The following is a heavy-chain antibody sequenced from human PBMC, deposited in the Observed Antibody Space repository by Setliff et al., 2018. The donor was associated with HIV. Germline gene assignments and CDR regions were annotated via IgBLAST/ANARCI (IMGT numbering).Heavy chain of an antibody. CDR3: AGGTQTYYYDSSPPSLDY. CDR2: MSYDGNNK. J-gene: IGHJ4*02. Sequence: GGSLRLSCAASGFIFSSFAMHWVRQAPGKGLGWVAVMSYDGNNKYYADSVKGRFTISRDNSKNTLFLQMNSLRPEDTAVYYCAGGTQTYYYDSSPPSLDYWGQGTLVTVSS. CDR1: GFIFSSFA. V-gene: IGHV3-30*01. D-gene: IGHD3-22*01.